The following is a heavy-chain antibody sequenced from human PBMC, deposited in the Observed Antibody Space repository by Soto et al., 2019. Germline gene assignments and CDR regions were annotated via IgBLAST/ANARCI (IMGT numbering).Heavy chain of an antibody. Sequence: QVRLQESGPGLVKPSETLSLTCSVSDGSISTYYCSWIRQPPGKGLEWIGNTYNSGTTNYNPSLKSRATMSVDTSKNQFSLKVSSVTAADTAMYYCSCTTKWLNFDNWGQGTLVTVSS. CDR2: TYNSGTT. CDR1: DGSISTYY. D-gene: IGHD3-22*01. CDR3: SCTTKWLNFDN. V-gene: IGHV4-59*08. J-gene: IGHJ4*02.